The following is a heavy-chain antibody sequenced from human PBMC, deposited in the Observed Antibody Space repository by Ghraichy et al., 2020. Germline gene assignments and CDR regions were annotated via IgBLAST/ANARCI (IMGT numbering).Heavy chain of an antibody. Sequence: SETLSLTCTVSGGSISSSSYYWGWIRQPPGKGLEWIGSIYYSGSTYYNPSLKSRVTISVDTSKNQFSLKLSSVTAADTAVYYCARSSGWYLDFDYWGQGTLVTVSS. CDR2: IYYSGST. J-gene: IGHJ4*02. CDR1: GGSISSSSYY. D-gene: IGHD6-19*01. V-gene: IGHV4-39*01. CDR3: ARSSGWYLDFDY.